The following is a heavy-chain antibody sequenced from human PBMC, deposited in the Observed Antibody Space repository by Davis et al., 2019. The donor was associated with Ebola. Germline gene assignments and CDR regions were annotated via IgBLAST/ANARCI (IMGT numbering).Heavy chain of an antibody. V-gene: IGHV3-21*01. J-gene: IGHJ2*01. D-gene: IGHD2-21*02. CDR1: GFIFSSYV. Sequence: PGGSLRLSCAASGFIFSSYVMSWVRQAPGKGLEWVSSVSSSSSFVYYSDSVKGRFTISRDNAKNSLYLQMNSLRAEDTAVYYCVRDPALVVTGGGWFFGLWGRGTLVTVSS. CDR2: VSSSSSFV. CDR3: VRDPALVVTGGGWFFGL.